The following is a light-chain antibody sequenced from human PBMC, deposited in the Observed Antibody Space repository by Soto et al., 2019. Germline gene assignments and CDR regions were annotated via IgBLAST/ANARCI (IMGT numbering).Light chain of an antibody. CDR2: DAS. Sequence: EIVLTQSPATLSLSPGERATLSCRASQYVSSFLAWYQQKAGQAPRLLIYDASHRATGIPARFSGSGSGTDFTLTINSLEPEDFALYYCQQYNNWPPVTFGGGTKVEIK. J-gene: IGKJ4*01. V-gene: IGKV3-11*01. CDR3: QQYNNWPPVT. CDR1: QYVSSF.